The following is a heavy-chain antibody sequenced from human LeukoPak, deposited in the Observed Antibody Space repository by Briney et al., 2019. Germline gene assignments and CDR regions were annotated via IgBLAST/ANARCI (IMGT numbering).Heavy chain of an antibody. CDR3: TRWYYDSSGYRYFDY. D-gene: IGHD3-22*01. J-gene: IGHJ4*02. Sequence: SETLSLTCTVSGGSISSYYWSWLRQPPGKGLEWIGYIYYSGSTNYNPSLKSRVTISVDTSKNQFSLKLRSVTAADTAVYYCTRWYYDSSGYRYFDYWGQGILVTVSS. CDR1: GGSISSYY. V-gene: IGHV4-59*01. CDR2: IYYSGST.